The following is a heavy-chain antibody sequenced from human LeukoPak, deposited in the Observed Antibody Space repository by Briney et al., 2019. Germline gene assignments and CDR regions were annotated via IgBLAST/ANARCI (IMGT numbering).Heavy chain of an antibody. V-gene: IGHV1-69*05. Sequence: GSSVKVSCKASGCTFSRYAISWVRQAPGQGLEWMGRIIPFGTANYAQKFQGRVTITTDESTSTAYMELSSLKSEDTAVYYCARIGIYSGEAAFHIWAQGTMVTVSS. J-gene: IGHJ3*02. D-gene: IGHD1-26*01. CDR1: GCTFSRYA. CDR3: ARIGIYSGEAAFHI. CDR2: IIPFGTA.